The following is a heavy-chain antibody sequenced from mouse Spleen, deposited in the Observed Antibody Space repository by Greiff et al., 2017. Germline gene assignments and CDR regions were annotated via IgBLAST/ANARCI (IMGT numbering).Heavy chain of an antibody. CDR3: ANVESSAYYFDY. CDR2: INPNNGAT. CDR1: GYTFTDYN. D-gene: IGHD3-2*02. V-gene: IGHV1-22*01. J-gene: IGHJ2*01. Sequence: EVQLQESGPELVKPGASVKMSCKASGYTFTDYNMHWVKQSHGKSLEWIGYINPNNGATSYNQKFKGKATLTVNKSSSTAYMELRSLTSEDSAVYYCANVESSAYYFDYGGQGTTLTVSS.